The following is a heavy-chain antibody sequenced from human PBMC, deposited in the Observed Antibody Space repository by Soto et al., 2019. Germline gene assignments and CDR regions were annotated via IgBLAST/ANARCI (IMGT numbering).Heavy chain of an antibody. J-gene: IGHJ6*02. CDR1: GYRFETYA. CDR3: ARGHGVIIGAMDV. Sequence: ASVKVSCKSSGYRFETYAMSWVRQAPGQGLEWMGWIRAYNIDTYYAQKFQDRVTMTTDTSTGTAYMELRSLRSDDTAVYYCARGHGVIIGAMDVWGQGTTVTVCS. CDR2: IRAYNIDT. D-gene: IGHD3-3*01. V-gene: IGHV1-18*01.